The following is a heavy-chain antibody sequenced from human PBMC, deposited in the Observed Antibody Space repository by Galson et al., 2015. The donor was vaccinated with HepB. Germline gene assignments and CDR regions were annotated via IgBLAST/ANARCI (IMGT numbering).Heavy chain of an antibody. CDR2: FYSGGST. V-gene: IGHV3-53*04. D-gene: IGHD3-10*02. CDR1: GFTVSNNY. J-gene: IGHJ3*02. Sequence: SLRLSCAASGFTVSNNYMSWVRQAPGKGLEWVSVFYSGGSTYYADSVKGRFTISRHNSKNTVYLLMNSLRAEDTAVYYCARWPSLYGRHAFDIWGQGTMVTVSS. CDR3: ARWPSLYGRHAFDI.